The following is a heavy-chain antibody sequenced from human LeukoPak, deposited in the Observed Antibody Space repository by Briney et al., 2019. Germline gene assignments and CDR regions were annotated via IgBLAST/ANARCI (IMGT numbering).Heavy chain of an antibody. CDR1: GGSISSYY. J-gene: IGHJ4*02. Sequence: PSETLSLTCTVSGGSISSYYWSWIRQPPGKGLEWIGYIYYSGSTNYNPSLKSRVTISVDTSKNQLSLKLSSVTAADTAVYYCARVKMPIVGATIDYWGQGTLVTVSS. CDR2: IYYSGST. CDR3: ARVKMPIVGATIDY. D-gene: IGHD1-26*01. V-gene: IGHV4-59*12.